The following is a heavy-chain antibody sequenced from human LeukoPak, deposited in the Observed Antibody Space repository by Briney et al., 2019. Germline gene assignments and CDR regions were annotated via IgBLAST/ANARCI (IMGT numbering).Heavy chain of an antibody. CDR1: GGSISSTTCY. CDR2: MYKNVIT. Sequence: PSETLSLTCTVSGGSISSTTCYWGWVRQPPGKGLEWIGSMYKNVITYYNPSLESRVTISVDMSKNQFSLKLNSVTAADTAVYYCVKRLASGDYHPLGWGQGTLVTVSS. CDR3: VKRLASGDYHPLG. V-gene: IGHV4-39*01. D-gene: IGHD1-26*01. J-gene: IGHJ4*02.